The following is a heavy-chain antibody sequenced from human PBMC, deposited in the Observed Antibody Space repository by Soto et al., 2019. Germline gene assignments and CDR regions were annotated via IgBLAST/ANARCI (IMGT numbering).Heavy chain of an antibody. Sequence: PGGSLRLSCAASGFTFSGYAMHWVRQAPGKGLEWVAVISYDGSNKYYADSVKGRFTISRDNSKNTLYLQMNSLRAEDTAVYYCARGGVGATLTPFDYWGQGTLVTVSS. CDR2: ISYDGSNK. V-gene: IGHV3-30-3*01. CDR1: GFTFSGYA. J-gene: IGHJ4*02. CDR3: ARGGVGATLTPFDY. D-gene: IGHD1-26*01.